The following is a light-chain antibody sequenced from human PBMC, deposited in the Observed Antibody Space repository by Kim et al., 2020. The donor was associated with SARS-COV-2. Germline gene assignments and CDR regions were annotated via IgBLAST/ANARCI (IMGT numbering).Light chain of an antibody. V-gene: IGLV3-21*04. J-gene: IGLJ3*02. CDR2: YDS. Sequence: APGKAGRVTCGGNNLGSKSVDWYQQRPGQAPVLVIYYDSDRPSGIPERFSGSNSGNTATLTISRVEAGDEADYYCQVWDSSSDHWVFGGGTKLTVL. CDR1: NLGSKS. CDR3: QVWDSSSDHWV.